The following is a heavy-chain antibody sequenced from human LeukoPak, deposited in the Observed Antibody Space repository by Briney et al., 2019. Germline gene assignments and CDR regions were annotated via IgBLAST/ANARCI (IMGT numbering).Heavy chain of an antibody. CDR3: ARDEDGSGVFDY. J-gene: IGHJ4*02. Sequence: PGGSLRLSCAASGFTFSSYGMHWVRQAPGKGLEWVAVISYDGSNKYYADSVKGRFTISRDNSKNTLYLQMNSLRAEDTAVYYCARDEDGSGVFDYWGQGTLVTVSS. CDR2: ISYDGSNK. D-gene: IGHD3-10*01. CDR1: GFTFSSYG. V-gene: IGHV3-30*03.